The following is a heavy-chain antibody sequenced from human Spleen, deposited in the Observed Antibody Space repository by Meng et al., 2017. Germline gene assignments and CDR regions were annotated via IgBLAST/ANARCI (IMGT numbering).Heavy chain of an antibody. V-gene: IGHV3-11*01. CDR2: ISSSGSTI. Sequence: GESLKISCAASGFTFSDYYMSWIRQAPGKGLEWVSYISSSGSTIYYADSVKGRFTISRHNSKNTLYLQVNSLRAEDTALYYCAKYSYGLGDYFDYWGQGALVTVSS. CDR1: GFTFSDYY. J-gene: IGHJ4*02. CDR3: AKYSYGLGDYFDY. D-gene: IGHD3-10*01.